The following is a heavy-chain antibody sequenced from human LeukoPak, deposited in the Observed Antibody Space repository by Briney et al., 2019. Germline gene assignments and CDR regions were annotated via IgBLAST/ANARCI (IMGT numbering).Heavy chain of an antibody. CDR1: GFTFSSYA. Sequence: GGSLRLSCSASGFTFSSYATHWVRQAPGKGLEYVSAISSNGGSTYYADSVKGRLTISRDNSKNTLYLQMSSLRAEDTAVYYCVKAPNYYDSSGTKRDFYYFDYWGQGTLVTVSS. CDR2: ISSNGGST. CDR3: VKAPNYYDSSGTKRDFYYFDY. V-gene: IGHV3-64D*06. J-gene: IGHJ4*02. D-gene: IGHD3-22*01.